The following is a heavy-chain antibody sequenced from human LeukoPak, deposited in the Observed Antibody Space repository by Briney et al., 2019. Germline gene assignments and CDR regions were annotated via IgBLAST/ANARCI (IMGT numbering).Heavy chain of an antibody. Sequence: ASVTVSCKASGGTFSSYAISWARQAPGQGLEWMGGIIPIFGTANYAQKLQGRVTITADESTSTAYMELSSLRSEDTAVYYCARELQDYYDSSGYLGPRDAFDIWGQGTMVTVSS. CDR1: GGTFSSYA. CDR2: IIPIFGTA. J-gene: IGHJ3*02. D-gene: IGHD3-22*01. V-gene: IGHV1-69*13. CDR3: ARELQDYYDSSGYLGPRDAFDI.